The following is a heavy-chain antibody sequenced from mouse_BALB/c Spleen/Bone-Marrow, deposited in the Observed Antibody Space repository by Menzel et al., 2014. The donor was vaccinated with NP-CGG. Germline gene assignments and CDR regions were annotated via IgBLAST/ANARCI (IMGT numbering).Heavy chain of an antibody. D-gene: IGHD1-2*01. CDR2: INPDSSTI. CDR1: GFDFSRYW. Sequence: VQLQQSGGGLVQPGGSLKLSCAASGFDFSRYWMSWVRQAPGKGLEWIGEINPDSSTINYTPSLKDKFIISRDNAKNTLHLQMRKVRSEDTALYYCARQGYYGYSDYWGQGTTLTVSS. V-gene: IGHV4-1*02. CDR3: ARQGYYGYSDY. J-gene: IGHJ2*01.